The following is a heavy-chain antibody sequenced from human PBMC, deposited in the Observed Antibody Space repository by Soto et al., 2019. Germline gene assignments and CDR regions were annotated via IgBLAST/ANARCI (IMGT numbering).Heavy chain of an antibody. D-gene: IGHD3-9*01. V-gene: IGHV3-30-3*01. CDR2: ISYDASNT. CDR3: ATPQRGYFDLDY. J-gene: IGHJ4*02. Sequence: PGGSLRLSCTASGFTFGTYSMHWVRKAPGKGLEWVAVISYDASNTYYADSVKGRFTISRDNSKNALFLQMNSLRPEDTAVYYCATPQRGYFDLDYWGQGILVTVSS. CDR1: GFTFGTYS.